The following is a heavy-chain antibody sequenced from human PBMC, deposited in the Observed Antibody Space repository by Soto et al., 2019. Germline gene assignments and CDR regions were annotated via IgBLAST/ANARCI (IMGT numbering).Heavy chain of an antibody. Sequence: QVQLVQSGAELKKPGASVKVSCKASGYTFSSYNINWVRQATGKGLEWSGWMNPNSGTTGYAQKFQDRITLTRDTSITTAYMELSSLTSDDTAVYFCLRYGVAATYWGRGTHVTVSS. CDR2: MNPNSGTT. D-gene: IGHD2-8*01. CDR3: LRYGVAATY. CDR1: GYTFSSYN. J-gene: IGHJ4*02. V-gene: IGHV1-8*02.